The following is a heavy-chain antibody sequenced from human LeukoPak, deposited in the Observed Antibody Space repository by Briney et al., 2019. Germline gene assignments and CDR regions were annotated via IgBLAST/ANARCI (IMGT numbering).Heavy chain of an antibody. V-gene: IGHV3-23*01. CDR2: ISASGGST. J-gene: IGHJ4*02. CDR1: GITFSSYA. Sequence: GGSLRLSCAASGITFSSYAMSWVRQAPGKGLEWVSAISASGGSTYYADSVKGRFTISRDNSKNTLYLQMNSLRAEDTAIYYCAPNWNLDYWGQGSLVTLSS. D-gene: IGHD1-1*01. CDR3: APNWNLDY.